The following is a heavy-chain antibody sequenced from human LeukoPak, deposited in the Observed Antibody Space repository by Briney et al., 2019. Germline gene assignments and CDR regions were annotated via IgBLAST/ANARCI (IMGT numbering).Heavy chain of an antibody. CDR1: GGSITSGNYY. CDR2: IYNSGSI. J-gene: IGHJ4*02. V-gene: IGHV4-39*01. D-gene: IGHD5-18*01. Sequence: PSETLSLTCTVSGGSITSGNYYWVWIRQPPGKGLEWIGTIYNSGSIYHKSSLKSRVTISVDTSKKQFSLKLSSVTAADTAVYYCASGYSYGSYDYWGQGTLVTVSS. CDR3: ASGYSYGSYDY.